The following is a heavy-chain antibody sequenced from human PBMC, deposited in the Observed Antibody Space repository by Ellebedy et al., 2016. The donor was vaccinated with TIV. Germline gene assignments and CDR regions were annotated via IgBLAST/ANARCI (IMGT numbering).Heavy chain of an antibody. V-gene: IGHV3-64*01. CDR2: ISSHGGST. D-gene: IGHD3-3*01. CDR1: GFTFSSYA. J-gene: IGHJ4*02. CDR3: ARDGGQYYEFWSGYWGYFDY. Sequence: PGGSLRLSCAASGFTFSSYAMNWVRQAPGKGLEYVSAISSHGGSTYYANSVKGRFTISRDNSKNTQYLQMGSLRAEDMAVYYCARDGGQYYEFWSGYWGYFDYWGQGTLVTVSS.